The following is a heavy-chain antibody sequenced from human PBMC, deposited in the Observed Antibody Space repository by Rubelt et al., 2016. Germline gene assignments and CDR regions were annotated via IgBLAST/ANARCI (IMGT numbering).Heavy chain of an antibody. CDR2: INHSGST. V-gene: IGHV4-34*01. Sequence: QVQLQQWGAGLLKPSETLSLTCAVYGGSFSGYYWSWIRQPPGKGLEWIGEINHSGSTHYNPSLKSRVTIPLCTSTNQCSLKLCSGTAADTAVYYCARGRRGSSSWLGRDYYGMDVWGQGTTVTVSS. D-gene: IGHD6-13*01. J-gene: IGHJ6*02. CDR1: GGSFSGYY. CDR3: ARGRRGSSSWLGRDYYGMDV.